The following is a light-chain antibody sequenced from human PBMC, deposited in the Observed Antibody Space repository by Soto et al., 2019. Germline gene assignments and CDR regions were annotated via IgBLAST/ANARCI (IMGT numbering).Light chain of an antibody. CDR1: SSDVGGSNF. CDR3: AAWDDSLNGDYV. V-gene: IGLV2-14*03. Sequence: QSALTQPASVSDSPGQSITISCTGTSSDVGGSNFVSWYQQHPGKPPKLIIYDVANRPSGVSNRFSGSKSGSTASLIISRLQTEDEADYYCAAWDDSLNGDYVFGTGTKLTVL. CDR2: DVA. J-gene: IGLJ1*01.